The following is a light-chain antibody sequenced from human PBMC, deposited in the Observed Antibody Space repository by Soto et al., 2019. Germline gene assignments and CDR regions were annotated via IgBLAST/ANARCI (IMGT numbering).Light chain of an antibody. CDR3: QHYNSYSET. Sequence: DIQMTQYPSTLSGSVGDRVTITCRASQTISSWLAWYQQKPGKAPKLLIYKASTLKSGVPSGFSGSGSGTEFTLTISSLQPDDFATYYCQHYNSYSETFGQGTKVAIK. CDR2: KAS. V-gene: IGKV1-5*03. J-gene: IGKJ1*01. CDR1: QTISSW.